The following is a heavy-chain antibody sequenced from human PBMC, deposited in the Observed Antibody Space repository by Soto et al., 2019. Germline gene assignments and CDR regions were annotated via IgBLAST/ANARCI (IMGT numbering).Heavy chain of an antibody. CDR1: GFSFNNHG. J-gene: IGHJ4*02. CDR3: ARQHMVSYYFVS. CDR2: IWYDGSYK. V-gene: IGHV3-33*01. D-gene: IGHD2-8*01. Sequence: QVQLAESGGGVVQPGRSLRLSCAASGFSFNNHGMHWVRQAPGKGLEWVAVIWYDGSYKYYADSVKGRFTISRDNSKNTLYLQMNSLRAEDTAWYYCARQHMVSYYFVSWGQGTLVTVSS.